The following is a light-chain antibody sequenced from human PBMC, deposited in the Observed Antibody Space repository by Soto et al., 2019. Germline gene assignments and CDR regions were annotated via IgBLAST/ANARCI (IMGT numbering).Light chain of an antibody. CDR1: QGISNY. J-gene: IGKJ3*01. CDR2: AAS. CDR3: QKYNSALVT. Sequence: DIQMTQSPSSLSASVGDRVTITCRASQGISNYLAWYQQKPGKVPKLLIYAASTLQSGVPSRLSGSGSGADFTLTISSLQPEDVATYYCQKYNSALVTFGPGTKVDIK. V-gene: IGKV1-27*01.